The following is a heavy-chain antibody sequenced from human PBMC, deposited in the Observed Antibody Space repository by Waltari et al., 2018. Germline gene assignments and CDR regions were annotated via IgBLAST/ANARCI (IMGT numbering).Heavy chain of an antibody. CDR3: ARHWKKSGYRFDP. Sequence: QLQLQESGPGLVKPSETLSLTCTVSGGSISSSSYYWGWLRQSPGKGLEWIGNIYYSGSTYDGRCTYYNPTLKSQVGISGDTSKNQFSLKLSSVTAADTAVYYCARHWKKSGYRFDPWGQGTLVTVSS. D-gene: IGHD5-12*01. V-gene: IGHV4-39*01. CDR1: GGSISSSSYY. CDR2: IYYSGSTYDGRCT. J-gene: IGHJ5*02.